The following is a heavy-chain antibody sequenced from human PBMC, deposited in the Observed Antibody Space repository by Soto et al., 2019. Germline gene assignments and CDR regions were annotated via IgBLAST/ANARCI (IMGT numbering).Heavy chain of an antibody. CDR2: IYYSGSA. V-gene: IGHV4-61*01. CDR3: ARGVGFGYYYYHMDL. J-gene: IGHJ6*02. D-gene: IGHD3-10*01. Sequence: PSETLSLTCTVSGDSVTSVSDYWSWIRQPPGEGLEWIGYIYYSGSADYNPSLGSRVTISIDTSKNQFSLKLTSVTAADTAVYYCARGVGFGYYYYHMDLWGQGTTVTVSS. CDR1: GDSVTSVSDY.